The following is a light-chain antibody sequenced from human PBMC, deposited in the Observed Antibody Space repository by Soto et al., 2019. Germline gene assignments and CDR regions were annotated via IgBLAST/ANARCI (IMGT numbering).Light chain of an antibody. V-gene: IGKV3-11*01. CDR2: DAS. CDR1: HSVTTH. Sequence: GLTQSKDTLSLSPGERATLSCWASHSVTTHLAWFQQRPGQAPRLLIYDASTRAPGIPARFSGRGSGADFTLTISSLEPEDFAVYYCQQRSDSITSGQRTLPAIK. J-gene: IGKJ5*01. CDR3: QQRSDSIT.